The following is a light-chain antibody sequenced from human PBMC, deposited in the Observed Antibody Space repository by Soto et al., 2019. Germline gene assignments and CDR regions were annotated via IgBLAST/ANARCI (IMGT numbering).Light chain of an antibody. V-gene: IGKV3-20*01. CDR1: QSLSSSY. Sequence: EIVLTQCPGTLSLSPGERATLSCRASQSLSSSYLAWYQQKPGQAPRLLIYDASSRATGIPDRFSGSGSGTDFTLTISRLEPEDFAVYFCQQCGISPFTFGPGTKVDIK. J-gene: IGKJ3*01. CDR3: QQCGISPFT. CDR2: DAS.